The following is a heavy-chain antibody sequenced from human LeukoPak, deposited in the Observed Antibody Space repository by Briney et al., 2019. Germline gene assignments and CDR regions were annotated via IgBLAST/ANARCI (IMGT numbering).Heavy chain of an antibody. Sequence: SVKVSCKASGGTFSSYTISWVRQAPGQGLEWMGWIIPNLGIANYAQKFQGRVTITRDTSTSTAYMELSSLRSEDTAVYYCARETDIVVVVAAHPGAFDIWGQGTMVTVSS. CDR3: ARETDIVVVVAAHPGAFDI. J-gene: IGHJ3*02. D-gene: IGHD2-15*01. V-gene: IGHV1-69*10. CDR1: GGTFSSYT. CDR2: IIPNLGIA.